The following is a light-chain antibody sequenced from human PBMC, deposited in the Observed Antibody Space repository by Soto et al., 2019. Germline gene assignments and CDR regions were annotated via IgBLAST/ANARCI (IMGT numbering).Light chain of an antibody. CDR3: SSYTTSSTVL. Sequence: QSARAQPASVSGSPGQSITISCTGTSSDVGGYNFVSWYQQHPGKVPRLIIYEVNKRPSGVSNRFSGSKSGNTASLTISGLQAEDEADYYCSSYTTSSTVLFGGGTKLTVL. V-gene: IGLV2-14*01. CDR1: SSDVGGYNF. CDR2: EVN. J-gene: IGLJ2*01.